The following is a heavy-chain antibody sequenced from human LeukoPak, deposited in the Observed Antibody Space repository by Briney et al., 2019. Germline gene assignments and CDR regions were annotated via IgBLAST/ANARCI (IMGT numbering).Heavy chain of an antibody. CDR3: ARRTILWFGELTAFDY. J-gene: IGHJ4*02. V-gene: IGHV4-34*01. CDR2: INHSGST. CDR1: GGSFSGYY. D-gene: IGHD3-10*01. Sequence: LETLSLTCAIYGGSFSGYYWSWIRQPPGKGLEWIGEINHSGSTNYNPSLKSRVTISVDTSKNQFSLKLSSVTAADTAVYYCARRTILWFGELTAFDYWGQGTLVTVSS.